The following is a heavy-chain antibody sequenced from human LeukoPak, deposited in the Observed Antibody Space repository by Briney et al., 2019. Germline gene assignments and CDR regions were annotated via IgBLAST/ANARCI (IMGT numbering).Heavy chain of an antibody. CDR2: ISHSSSTI. D-gene: IGHD6-13*01. J-gene: IGHJ4*02. CDR1: GFTFSDYY. V-gene: IGHV3-11*01. Sequence: GGSLRLSCAASGFTFSDYYMSWIRQAPGKGLEWVSYISHSSSTIYYADSVMGRFTISRDNAKNSLYLQMNSLGAEDTAVYYCARESSSSWFDYWGQGTLVTVSS. CDR3: ARESSSSWFDY.